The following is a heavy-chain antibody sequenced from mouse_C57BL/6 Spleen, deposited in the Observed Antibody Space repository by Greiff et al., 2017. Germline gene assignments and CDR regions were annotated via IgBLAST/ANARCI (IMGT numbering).Heavy chain of an antibody. CDR2: IDPANGNT. D-gene: IGHD1-1*01. Sequence: EVQGVESVAELVRPGASVKLSCTASGFNIKNTYMHWVKQRPEQGLEWIGRIDPANGNTKYAPKFQGKATITADTSSNTAYLQLSSLTSEDTAIYYCARGDCYCGSTHWYFDVWGTGTTVTVSS. CDR3: ARGDCYCGSTHWYFDV. J-gene: IGHJ1*03. CDR1: GFNIKNTY. V-gene: IGHV14-3*01.